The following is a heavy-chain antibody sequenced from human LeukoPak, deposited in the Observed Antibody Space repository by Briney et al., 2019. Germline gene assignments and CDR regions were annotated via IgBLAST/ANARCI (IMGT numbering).Heavy chain of an antibody. CDR2: IYYSGST. CDR3: ARDHDSVGGYGFAFDI. J-gene: IGHJ3*02. D-gene: IGHD6-25*01. V-gene: IGHV4-31*03. CDR1: GGTISSSGYY. Sequence: SETLSLTCTVSGGTISSSGYYWNWIRQHPGKGLEWIGYIYYSGSTYNNPSVKSRVTISVDTSKTQFSLKLSSVTAAHTAVYYCARDHDSVGGYGFAFDIWGQGTMVTVSS.